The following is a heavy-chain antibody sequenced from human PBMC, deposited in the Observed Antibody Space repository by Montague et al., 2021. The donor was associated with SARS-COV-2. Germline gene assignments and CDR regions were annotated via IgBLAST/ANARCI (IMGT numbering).Heavy chain of an antibody. CDR1: GGSFSGYY. J-gene: IGHJ6*02. Sequence: SETLSLTCAVYGGSFSGYYWGWIRQPPGKGLEWIGEINHSGSTNYNPSLKSRVTISVDTSKDQFSPKLSSVTAADTAAYYCARVRYYGSGTSLGMDVWGQGTTVTVSS. D-gene: IGHD3-10*01. CDR2: INHSGST. V-gene: IGHV4-34*01. CDR3: ARVRYYGSGTSLGMDV.